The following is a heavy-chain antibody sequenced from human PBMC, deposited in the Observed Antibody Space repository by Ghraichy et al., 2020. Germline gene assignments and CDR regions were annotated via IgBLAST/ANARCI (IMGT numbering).Heavy chain of an antibody. D-gene: IGHD3-3*01. CDR1: GVSITRRSYY. CDR3: ARHGDYDLWSGYYGGDFDY. CDR2: VSNIGNT. V-gene: IGHV4-39*01. J-gene: IGHJ4*02. Sequence: SHTLSLTCNVSGVSITRRSYYWGWIRQSPGKGLEWIGTVSNIGNTYYTPSLKNRVAISIDASKDQFSLRLSSVTAADTAVYYCARHGDYDLWSGYYGGDFDYWGQGTLVTVSS.